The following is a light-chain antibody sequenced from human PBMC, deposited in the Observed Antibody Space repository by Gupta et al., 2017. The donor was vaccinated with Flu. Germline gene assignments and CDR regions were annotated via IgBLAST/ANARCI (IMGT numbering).Light chain of an antibody. CDR3: QQSLTTPRYS. CDR1: ESISNY. Sequence: DIQMTQSPSSLSASVGDRVTITCRASESISNYLNWYQQKPGKAPKVLIYAASTLQSGVPPRFSGSGSGTDFSLTITSLQPEDFATYYCQQSLTTPRYSFGQGTRLEIK. CDR2: AAS. J-gene: IGKJ2*03. V-gene: IGKV1-39*01.